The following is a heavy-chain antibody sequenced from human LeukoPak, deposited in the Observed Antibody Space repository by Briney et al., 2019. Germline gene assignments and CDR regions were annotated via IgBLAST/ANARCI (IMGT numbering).Heavy chain of an antibody. D-gene: IGHD3-10*01. J-gene: IGHJ4*02. V-gene: IGHV3-30*18. Sequence: GRSLRLSCAASGFTFSSYGMHWVRQAPGKGLEWVAVISYDGSNKYYADSVKGRFTISRDNPKNTLYLQMSSLRAEDTAVYYCAKDGYGSGSYYSLDFDFWGQGTLVTVSS. CDR2: ISYDGSNK. CDR1: GFTFSSYG. CDR3: AKDGYGSGSYYSLDFDF.